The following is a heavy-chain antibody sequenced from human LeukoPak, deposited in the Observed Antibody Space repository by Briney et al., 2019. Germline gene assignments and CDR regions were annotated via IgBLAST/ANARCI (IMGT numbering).Heavy chain of an antibody. Sequence: GGALRHSRVASLWTLIEYLLDGVGPAPWRGLEWVANRKPDGSEIHHVDAVKDQFTISRDNAKNSLYLQMISLRAEDTGGYYCTRSLDYWGQGTLVSVSS. CDR2: RKPDGSEI. D-gene: IGHD2-15*01. CDR3: TRSLDY. J-gene: IGHJ4*02. CDR1: LWTLIEYL. V-gene: IGHV3-7*02.